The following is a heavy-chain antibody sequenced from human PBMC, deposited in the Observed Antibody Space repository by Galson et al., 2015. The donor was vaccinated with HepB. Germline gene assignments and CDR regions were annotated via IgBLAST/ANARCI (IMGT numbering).Heavy chain of an antibody. D-gene: IGHD3-16*01. J-gene: IGHJ4*02. Sequence: LSLTCAVSGGSMSSTNWWSWVRQPPGKGLEWIGEIYHSGTTKYNPSLKSRVTISVGKSKNQFSLKLRSVTAADTAGYYCAGGVYHFDDWGQGTLVTVSS. CDR1: GGSMSSTNW. CDR2: IYHSGTT. V-gene: IGHV4-4*02. CDR3: AGGVYHFDD.